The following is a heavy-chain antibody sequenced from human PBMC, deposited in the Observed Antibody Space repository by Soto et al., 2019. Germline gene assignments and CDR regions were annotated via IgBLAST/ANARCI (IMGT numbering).Heavy chain of an antibody. Sequence: ASVKVSCKASGYTFTSYAMHWVRQAPGQRLEWMGWINAGNGNTKYSQKFQGRVTITRDTSASTAYMELSSLRSEDTAVYYCARDRNTTTDFWSGYYTYYYMDVWGKGTTVTVSS. CDR3: ARDRNTTTDFWSGYYTYYYMDV. V-gene: IGHV1-3*01. CDR1: GYTFTSYA. J-gene: IGHJ6*03. D-gene: IGHD3-3*01. CDR2: INAGNGNT.